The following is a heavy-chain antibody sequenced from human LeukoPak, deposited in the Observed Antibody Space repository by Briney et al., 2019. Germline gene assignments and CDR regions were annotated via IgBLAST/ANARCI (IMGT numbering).Heavy chain of an antibody. V-gene: IGHV1-2*06. CDR3: ASDAGFPIVLYGMDV. J-gene: IGHJ6*02. CDR1: GYTFTGYY. Sequence: VASVNVSCKASGYTFTGYYMHWVRQAPGQGLEWMGRINPNSGGTNYAQKFQGRVTMTRDTSISTAYMELSRLRSDDTAVYYCASDAGFPIVLYGMDVWGQGTTVTVSS. D-gene: IGHD2-8*01. CDR2: INPNSGGT.